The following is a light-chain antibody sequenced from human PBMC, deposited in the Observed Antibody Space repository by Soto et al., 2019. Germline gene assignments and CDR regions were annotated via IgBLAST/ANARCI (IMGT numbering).Light chain of an antibody. J-gene: IGLJ1*01. CDR2: EVS. V-gene: IGLV2-8*01. Sequence: QSALTQPPSASGSPGQSVTLSCTGTSSDVGGYNYVSWYQQHPGKAPKLLIYEVSKRPSGVPDRFSGSKSGNTASLTVSGLLPEDEADYYCTSYAGSTPYVFGTGTKVTVL. CDR1: SSDVGGYNY. CDR3: TSYAGSTPYV.